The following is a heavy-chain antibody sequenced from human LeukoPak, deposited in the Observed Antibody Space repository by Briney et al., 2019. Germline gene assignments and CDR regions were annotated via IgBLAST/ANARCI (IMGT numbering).Heavy chain of an antibody. J-gene: IGHJ4*02. CDR1: GFTFSSYG. CDR3: ARLYDSSGYSPEN. V-gene: IGHV3-33*01. D-gene: IGHD3-22*01. CDR2: IWSDGSNK. Sequence: GGSLRLSCAASGFTFSSYGMHWVRQAPGKGLEWVAVIWSDGSNKHYADSVKGRFTISRDNSKNTLYLQMNSLRAEDTAVYYCARLYDSSGYSPENWGQGTLVTVSS.